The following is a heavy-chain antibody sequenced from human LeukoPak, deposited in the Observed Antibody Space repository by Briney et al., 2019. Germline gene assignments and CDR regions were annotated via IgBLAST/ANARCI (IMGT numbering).Heavy chain of an antibody. J-gene: IGHJ4*02. CDR1: GYTFTGYY. CDR2: INPNSGGT. V-gene: IGHV1-2*02. CDR3: ARWDTAMGHFDY. D-gene: IGHD5-18*01. Sequence: ASVKVSCKASGYTFTGYYMHWVRQAPGQGLEWMGWINPNSGGTNYARKFQGRVTMTRDTSISTAYMELSRLRSDDTAVYYCARWDTAMGHFDYWGQGTLVTVSS.